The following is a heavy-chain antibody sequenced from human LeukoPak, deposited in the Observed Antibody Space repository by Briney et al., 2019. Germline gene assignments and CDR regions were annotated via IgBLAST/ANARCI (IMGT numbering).Heavy chain of an antibody. J-gene: IGHJ4*02. Sequence: MAGGSLRLSCAASGFTFSSYSMNWVRQAPGKGLEWVSSISSSSSYIYYADSVKGRFTISRDNAKNTLYLQMNSLRAEDMAVYYCARGDGYGMDYWGQGTRVTVSS. CDR2: ISSSSSYI. CDR1: GFTFSSYS. V-gene: IGHV3-21*01. D-gene: IGHD5-24*01. CDR3: ARGDGYGMDY.